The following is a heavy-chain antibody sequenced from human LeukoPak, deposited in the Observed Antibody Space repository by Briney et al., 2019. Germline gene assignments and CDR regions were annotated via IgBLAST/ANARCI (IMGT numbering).Heavy chain of an antibody. CDR3: AKDIYDILTGYDY. D-gene: IGHD3-9*01. V-gene: IGHV3-30*04. CDR2: ISNDERNK. Sequence: PGGSLRLSCVASGFIFHNFAMHWVRQAPGKGLEWVAVISNDERNKYYRDSVKGRFTISRDNAKNSLYLQMNSLRAEDTALYYCAKDIYDILTGYDYWGQGTLVTVSS. J-gene: IGHJ4*02. CDR1: GFIFHNFA.